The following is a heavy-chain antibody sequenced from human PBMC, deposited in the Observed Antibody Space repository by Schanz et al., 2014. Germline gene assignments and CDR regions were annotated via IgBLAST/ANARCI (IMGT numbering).Heavy chain of an antibody. Sequence: QVQLVESGGGLVKPGGSLRLSCAASGFTFSDYYMSWIRQAPGKGLEWVAVILYDGSKTYYADSVKGRFTISRDNSKNTLYLQMNSLRAEDTAVYYCAKGQLLSYYFDYWGQGTLVTVSS. J-gene: IGHJ4*02. D-gene: IGHD2-21*01. V-gene: IGHV3-33*06. CDR1: GFTFSDYY. CDR3: AKGQLLSYYFDY. CDR2: ILYDGSKT.